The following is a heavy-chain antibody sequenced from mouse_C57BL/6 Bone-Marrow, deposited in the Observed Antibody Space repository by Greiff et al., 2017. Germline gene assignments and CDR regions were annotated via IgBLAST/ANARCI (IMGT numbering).Heavy chain of an antibody. J-gene: IGHJ4*01. Sequence: QVQLQQSAAELVLPGASVKLSCKASGYTFTSYWMHWVKQRPGQGLEWIGEIDPSDSYTNYNQKFKGKSTLTVDKSSRPAYMQLSSLTSEDSAVYYCARDGNVFYYAMASRRQGTSDTVSS. D-gene: IGHD1-1*01. CDR2: IDPSDSYT. V-gene: IGHV1-69*01. CDR1: GYTFTSYW. CDR3: ARDGNVFYYAMAS.